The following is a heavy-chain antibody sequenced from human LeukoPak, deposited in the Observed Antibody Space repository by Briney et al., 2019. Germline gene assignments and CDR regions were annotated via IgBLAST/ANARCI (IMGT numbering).Heavy chain of an antibody. CDR2: ISAGNGNT. CDR1: GYTFTSYA. J-gene: IGHJ4*02. D-gene: IGHD1-26*01. Sequence: ASVKVSCKASGYTFTSYAFHWVRQAPGQRLEWMGWISAGNGNTKYSQNFQGRVTFISNTSATTAFMELSSLRSEDTAVYFCARDVGGSYSGSFDYWGQGTLVTVSS. CDR3: ARDVGGSYSGSFDY. V-gene: IGHV1-3*01.